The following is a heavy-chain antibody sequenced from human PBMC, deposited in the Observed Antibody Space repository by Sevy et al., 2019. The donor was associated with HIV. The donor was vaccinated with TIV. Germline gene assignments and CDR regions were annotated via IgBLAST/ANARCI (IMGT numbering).Heavy chain of an antibody. CDR2: IIPIFGTA. CDR3: ARNYAYSHYYYGMDV. J-gene: IGHJ6*02. D-gene: IGHD1-7*01. V-gene: IGHV1-69*13. CDR1: GGTFSSYA. Sequence: ASVKVSCKASGGTFSSYAISWVRQAPGQGLEWMGGIIPIFGTANYAQKFQGRVTITADESTSTAYMELSSLRSEDTAVYYCARNYAYSHYYYGMDVWGQGTTVTVSS.